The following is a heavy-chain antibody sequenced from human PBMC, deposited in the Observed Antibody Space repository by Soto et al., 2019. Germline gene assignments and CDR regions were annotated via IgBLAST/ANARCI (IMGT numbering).Heavy chain of an antibody. V-gene: IGHV4-34*01. J-gene: IGHJ6*02. CDR1: GGSFSGYY. D-gene: IGHD1-26*01. Sequence: SETLSLTCAVYGGSFSGYYWSWIRQPPGKGLEWIGEINHSGSTNYNPSLKSRVTISVDTSKNQFSLKLSSVTAADTAVYYCARGVIGSYYWAPQYYYYGMDVWGQGTTVTVSS. CDR2: INHSGST. CDR3: ARGVIGSYYWAPQYYYYGMDV.